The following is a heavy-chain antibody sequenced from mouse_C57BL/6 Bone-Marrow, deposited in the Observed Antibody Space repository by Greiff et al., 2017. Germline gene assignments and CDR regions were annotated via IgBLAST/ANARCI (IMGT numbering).Heavy chain of an antibody. CDR1: GYTFTSYW. CDR3: ASLYDGFDY. D-gene: IGHD2-12*01. J-gene: IGHJ2*01. CDR2: IDPSDSYT. Sequence: VQLQQPGAELVKPGASVKLSCKASGYTFTSYWMQWVKQRPGQGLEWIGEIDPSDSYTNYNQKFKGKATLTVDTSSSTAYMQLSSLTSEDSAVYCCASLYDGFDYWGQGTTLTVSS. V-gene: IGHV1-50*01.